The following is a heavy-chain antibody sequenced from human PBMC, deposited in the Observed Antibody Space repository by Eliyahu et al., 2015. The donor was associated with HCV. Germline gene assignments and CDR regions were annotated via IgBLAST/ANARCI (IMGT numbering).Heavy chain of an antibody. Sequence: QVQLQESGPGLVKPSQTLSLTCTXSGGSISSGXYYWSWIRQHPGKGLEWIGYIYYSWGTYYNPSLKSRVTISVDTSKNQFSLKLSSVTAADTAVYYCAATYYYDSSGYYYRPKDYYFDYWGQGTLVTVSS. J-gene: IGHJ4*02. CDR3: AATYYYDSSGYYYRPKDYYFDY. V-gene: IGHV4-31*03. CDR2: IYYSWGT. D-gene: IGHD3-22*01. CDR1: GGSISSGXYY.